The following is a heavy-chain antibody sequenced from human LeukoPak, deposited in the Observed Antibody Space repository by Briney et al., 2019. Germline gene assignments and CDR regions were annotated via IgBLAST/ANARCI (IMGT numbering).Heavy chain of an antibody. V-gene: IGHV3-74*01. Sequence: PGGSLRLSCAASGFTFSTYWMHWVRQAPGKGLVWVSRINSDGMSTSYADSVKGRFIISRDNAKNTLYLQMNSLRAEDTAVYYCARVFLWSGNPLGYWGQGTLVTVSS. CDR2: INSDGMST. CDR1: GFTFSTYW. J-gene: IGHJ4*02. CDR3: ARVFLWSGNPLGY. D-gene: IGHD3-3*01.